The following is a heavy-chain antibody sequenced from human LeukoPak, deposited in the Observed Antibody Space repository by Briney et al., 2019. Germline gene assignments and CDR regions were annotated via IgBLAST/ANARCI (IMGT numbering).Heavy chain of an antibody. CDR1: GYTFTSYG. J-gene: IGHJ4*02. V-gene: IGHV1-18*01. CDR2: ISAYNGNT. CDR3: ARDRGAYYYGSGSFFDY. D-gene: IGHD3-10*01. Sequence: ASVKVSCKASGYTFTSYGISWVRQAPGQGLERMGWISAYNGNTNYAQKLQGRVTMTTDTSTSTAYMELRSLRSNDTAVYYCARDRGAYYYGSGSFFDYWGQGTLVTVSS.